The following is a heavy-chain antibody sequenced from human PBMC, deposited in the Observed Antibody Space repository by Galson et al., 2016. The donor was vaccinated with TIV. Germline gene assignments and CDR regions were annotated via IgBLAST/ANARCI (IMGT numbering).Heavy chain of an antibody. CDR2: MNPNSGNT. CDR1: GYTFTSYD. Sequence: SCKASGYTFTSYDINWVRQATEQGLEWMGWMNPNSGNTGYAQKFRGRVTMTRNTSVRTAYMELSSLRSEDTAVYYCARSGDYGDYWGQGTLVTVSS. D-gene: IGHD4-17*01. CDR3: ARSGDYGDY. V-gene: IGHV1-8*02. J-gene: IGHJ4*02.